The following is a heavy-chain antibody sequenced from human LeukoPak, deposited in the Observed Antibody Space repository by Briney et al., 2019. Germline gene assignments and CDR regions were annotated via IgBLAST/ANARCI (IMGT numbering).Heavy chain of an antibody. D-gene: IGHD4-23*01. J-gene: IGHJ6*02. Sequence: SETLSLTCAVYGGSFSGHYWSWIRQPPGKGLEWIGEINHSGSTNYNPSLKSRVTISVDTSKNQFSLKLSSVTAADTAVYYCARYVDYGGYYYGMDVWGQGTTVTVSS. CDR2: INHSGST. V-gene: IGHV4-34*01. CDR3: ARYVDYGGYYYGMDV. CDR1: GGSFSGHY.